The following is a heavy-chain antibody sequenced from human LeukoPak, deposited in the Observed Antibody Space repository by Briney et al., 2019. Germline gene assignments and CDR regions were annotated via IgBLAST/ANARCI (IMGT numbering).Heavy chain of an antibody. J-gene: IGHJ4*02. Sequence: PGGSLRLSCAASGFTYSTYAMGWVRQAPGKGLEWISAITDSGGDTYYADSVKGQFTISRDNSKNALYLQMNSLRAEDTAVYYCAKGSRASRPYYFDYWGQGTLVTVSS. CDR1: GFTYSTYA. V-gene: IGHV3-23*01. CDR2: ITDSGGDT. CDR3: AKGSRASRPYYFDY. D-gene: IGHD6-6*01.